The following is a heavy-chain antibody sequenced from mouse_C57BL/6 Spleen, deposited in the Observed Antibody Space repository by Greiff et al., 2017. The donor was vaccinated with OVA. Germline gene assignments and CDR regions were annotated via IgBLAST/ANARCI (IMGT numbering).Heavy chain of an antibody. V-gene: IGHV1-50*01. D-gene: IGHD3-2*02. CDR1: GYTFTSYW. CDR2: IDPSDSYP. Sequence: QVQLQQPGAELVKPGASVKLSCKASGYTFTSYWMQWVKQRPGQGLEWIGEIDPSDSYPNYNQKFKGKATFTVDTSSSTAYMQLSSLTSEDSAVYYCARVRDSSGDVGFAYWGQGTLVTVSA. CDR3: ARVRDSSGDVGFAY. J-gene: IGHJ3*01.